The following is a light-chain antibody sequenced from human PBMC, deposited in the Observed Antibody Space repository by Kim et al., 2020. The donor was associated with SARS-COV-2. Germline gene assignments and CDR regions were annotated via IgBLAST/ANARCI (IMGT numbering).Light chain of an antibody. CDR3: QQYGTLPLT. Sequence: SPGERATLSCGANQIDYTYYLAWYQNDPGLAHRLRSCDASISAACIPDRFSGSGSVTEFTDTISRVEAEYVAVYYCQQYGTLPLTFGGGTKVDIK. V-gene: IGKV3D-20*01. CDR1: QIDYTYY. J-gene: IGKJ4*01. CDR2: DAS.